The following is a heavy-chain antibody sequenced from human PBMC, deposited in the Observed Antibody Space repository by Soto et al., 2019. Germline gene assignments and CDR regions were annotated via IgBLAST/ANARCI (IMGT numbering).Heavy chain of an antibody. Sequence: PGGYPRLCCTGSGFTCGGYYMRCVRQAPGKGLEWVGSIRGRAYGRTTEYAASVRGRFTISRDDSNNNAHLQMNSLRTEDTAVYYCARYRVAADMSDFDYWGKGT. J-gene: IGHJ4*02. D-gene: IGHD6-13*01. CDR3: ARYRVAADMSDFDY. V-gene: IGHV3-49*04. CDR2: IRGRAYGRTT. CDR1: GFTCGGYY.